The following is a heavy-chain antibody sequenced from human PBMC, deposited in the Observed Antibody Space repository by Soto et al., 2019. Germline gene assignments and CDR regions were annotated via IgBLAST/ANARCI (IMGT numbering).Heavy chain of an antibody. D-gene: IGHD2-15*01. CDR2: ISSGSSTP. Sequence: QVQLVESGGALVKPGGSLRLSCAASGFTFSDYYMSWIRQAPGKGLEGVSYISSGSSTPNYADSVKGRFTITRDNDKNSLYLQMISLSAEDTAVYYCARGGFIGNAVVSHRLDFWGQGSVVTVSS. J-gene: IGHJ4*02. CDR3: ARGGFIGNAVVSHRLDF. V-gene: IGHV3-11*06. CDR1: GFTFSDYY.